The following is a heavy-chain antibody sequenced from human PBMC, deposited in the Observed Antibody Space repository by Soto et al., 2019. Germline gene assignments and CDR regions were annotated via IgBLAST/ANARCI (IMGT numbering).Heavy chain of an antibody. Sequence: QVQLVQSGAEVKKPGDSVKVSCKASGYTFGHFYITWVRQPPGQGLEWMGAISPHNRNTNYAEKFRGRVTMTTDTSTTTAYMELRSLRSDDTAVYYCARDEGGYDILTGYYKAHHFDQWGQGALVTVSS. V-gene: IGHV1-18*01. CDR3: ARDEGGYDILTGYYKAHHFDQ. J-gene: IGHJ4*02. D-gene: IGHD3-9*01. CDR1: GYTFGHFY. CDR2: ISPHNRNT.